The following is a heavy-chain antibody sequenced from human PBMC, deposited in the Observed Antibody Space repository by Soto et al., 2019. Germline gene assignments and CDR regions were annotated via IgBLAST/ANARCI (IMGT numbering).Heavy chain of an antibody. CDR1: GGSISSGGYY. CDR2: IYYSGST. V-gene: IGHV4-31*03. D-gene: IGHD3-3*01. J-gene: IGHJ6*03. Sequence: PSETLSLTCTVSGGSISSGGYYWSWIRQHPGKGLEWIGYIYYSGSTYYNPSLKSRVTISVDTSKNQFSLKLSSVTAADTAVYYCARGLVGDFWSGYYSWWDYYYYYYMEVWGKGTTVTVSS. CDR3: ARGLVGDFWSGYYSWWDYYYYYYMEV.